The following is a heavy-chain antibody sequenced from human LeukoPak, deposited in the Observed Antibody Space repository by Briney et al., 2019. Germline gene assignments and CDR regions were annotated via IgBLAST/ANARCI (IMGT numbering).Heavy chain of an antibody. V-gene: IGHV1-69*05. Sequence: SVKVSCKASGDTFSSHAISWVRQAPGQGLEWMGGIIPIFGTTNYAQKFQGRVTITTDDSTSTAYMDLSSLTSEDTAVYYCARGSWDDVGYYYYYYMDVWGKGTTDTVSS. J-gene: IGHJ6*03. CDR1: GDTFSSHA. CDR3: ARGSWDDVGYYYYYYMDV. D-gene: IGHD1-1*01. CDR2: IIPIFGTT.